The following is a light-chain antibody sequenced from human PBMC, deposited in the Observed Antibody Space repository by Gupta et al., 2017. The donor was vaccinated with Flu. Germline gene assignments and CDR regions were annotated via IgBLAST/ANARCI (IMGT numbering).Light chain of an antibody. J-gene: IGLJ2*01. V-gene: IGLV1-44*01. CDR3: AAWDDSLSGPWV. Sequence: SNSGSNTVTWYQHFPGTAPKLLIDSNNDRASGVPDRFSVSKSGTSAALAISGLQSEDEADYYCAAWDDSLSGPWVFGGGTRLTVL. CDR1: SNSGSNT. CDR2: SNN.